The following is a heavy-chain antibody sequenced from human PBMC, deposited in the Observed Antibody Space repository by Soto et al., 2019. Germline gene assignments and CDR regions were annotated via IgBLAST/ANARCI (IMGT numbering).Heavy chain of an antibody. Sequence: QVQLVESGGGVVQPGRSLRLSCAASGFTFSSYGMHWVRQAPGKGLEWVAVIWYDGSNKYYADSVKGRFTISRDNSKNTMYLQMNGLRAEDTAVYYCARDKLRIDYYCYAMDVWGKGTTVTVSS. CDR3: ARDKLRIDYYCYAMDV. CDR1: GFTFSSYG. CDR2: IWYDGSNK. D-gene: IGHD5-12*01. V-gene: IGHV3-33*01. J-gene: IGHJ6*04.